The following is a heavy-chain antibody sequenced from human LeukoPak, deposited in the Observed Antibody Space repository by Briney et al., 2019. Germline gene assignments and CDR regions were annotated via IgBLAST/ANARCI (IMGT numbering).Heavy chain of an antibody. J-gene: IGHJ4*02. CDR2: IKQDGSEK. D-gene: IGHD2-2*01. V-gene: IGHV3-7*01. Sequence: GSLRLSCAASGFSFSNYWMSWVRQAPGKGLEWVANIKQDGSEKYYVDSVKGRFTISRDNAKNSLYLQMNSLRAEDTALYYCARAGHHDTTWYQWGQGTLVTVSS. CDR1: GFSFSNYW. CDR3: ARAGHHDTTWYQ.